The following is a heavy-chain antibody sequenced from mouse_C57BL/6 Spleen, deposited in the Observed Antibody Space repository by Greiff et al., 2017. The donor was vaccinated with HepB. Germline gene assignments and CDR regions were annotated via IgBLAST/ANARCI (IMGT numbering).Heavy chain of an antibody. CDR3: ARRNWLYYFDY. V-gene: IGHV5-17*01. J-gene: IGHJ2*01. Sequence: EVQLVESGGGLVKPGGSLKLSCAASGFTFSDYGMHWVRQAPEKGLEWVAYISSGSSTIYYADTVKGRFTISRDNAKNTLFLQMTSLRSEDTAMYYCARRNWLYYFDYWGQGTTLTVSS. D-gene: IGHD4-1*01. CDR2: ISSGSSTI. CDR1: GFTFSDYG.